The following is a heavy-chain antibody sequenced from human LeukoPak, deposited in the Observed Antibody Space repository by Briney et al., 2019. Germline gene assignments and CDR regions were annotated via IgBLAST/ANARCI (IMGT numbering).Heavy chain of an antibody. J-gene: IGHJ4*02. CDR1: GLTLSNFG. Sequence: GGPLRLSCAASGLTLSNFGMHWVRPAPGKGLEGGAFIWYDGSDEYYADSVKGRFTISRDNSKNTLYLQMKSLTTEDTAVYYCAKGGGELGSGSLDYWGQGTLVTVSS. D-gene: IGHD3-10*01. CDR3: AKGGGELGSGSLDY. CDR2: IWYDGSDE. V-gene: IGHV3-30*02.